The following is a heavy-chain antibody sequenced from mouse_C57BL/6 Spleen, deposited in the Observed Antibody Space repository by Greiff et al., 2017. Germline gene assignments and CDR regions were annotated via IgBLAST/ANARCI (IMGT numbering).Heavy chain of an antibody. V-gene: IGHV14-2*01. CDR2: IDPEDGET. J-gene: IGHJ2*01. CDR3: ARDGYDEGYYFDY. D-gene: IGHD2-2*01. Sequence: DVKLQESGAELVKPGASVKLSCTASGFNIKDYYMHWVKQRTEQGLEWIGRIDPEDGETKYAPKFQGNATITADTSSNTAYLQLSSLTSEDTAVYYCARDGYDEGYYFDYWGQGTTLTVSS. CDR1: GFNIKDYY.